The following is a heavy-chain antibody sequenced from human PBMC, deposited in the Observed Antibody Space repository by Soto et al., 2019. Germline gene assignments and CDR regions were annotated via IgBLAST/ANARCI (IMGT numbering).Heavy chain of an antibody. CDR3: ARGFLNYYDSSGYYPDAFDI. Sequence: QVQLQESGPGLVKPSGTLSLTCAVSGGSISSSNWWSWVRQPPGKGLEWIGEIYHSGSTNYNPSLKSRVTISVDKSKNQFSLKLSSVTAADTAVYYCARGFLNYYDSSGYYPDAFDIWGQGTMVTVSS. CDR1: GGSISSSNW. D-gene: IGHD3-22*01. J-gene: IGHJ3*02. V-gene: IGHV4-4*02. CDR2: IYHSGST.